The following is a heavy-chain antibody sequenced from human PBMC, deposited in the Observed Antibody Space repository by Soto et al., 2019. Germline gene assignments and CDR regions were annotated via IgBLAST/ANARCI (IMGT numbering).Heavy chain of an antibody. Sequence: SETLSLTCTVSGGSISSYYWSWIRQPPGKGLEWIGYIYYSGSTNYNPSLKSRVTISVDTSKNQFSLKLSSVTAADTAVYYCARGGRDDILTGYYIGRSLDLSWFDPWGQGTLVTVSS. CDR2: IYYSGST. CDR1: GGSISSYY. CDR3: ARGGRDDILTGYYIGRSLDLSWFDP. D-gene: IGHD3-9*01. J-gene: IGHJ5*02. V-gene: IGHV4-59*01.